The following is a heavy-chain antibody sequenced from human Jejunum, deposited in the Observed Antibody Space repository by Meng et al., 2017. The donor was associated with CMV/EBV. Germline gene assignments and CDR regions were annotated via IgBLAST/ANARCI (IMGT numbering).Heavy chain of an antibody. Sequence: QGLLQESGPGLVKSSETLSLTCFVSAGSISGYYWSWIRQPAGKGLEWIGRIYTSGSTHYNPSLKSRLTMSVDLSNNQISLKLRSVTAADTAVYYCARESGSYYWFDPWGQGTLVTVSS. D-gene: IGHD1-26*01. CDR1: AGSISGYY. CDR2: IYTSGST. CDR3: ARESGSYYWFDP. V-gene: IGHV4-4*07. J-gene: IGHJ5*02.